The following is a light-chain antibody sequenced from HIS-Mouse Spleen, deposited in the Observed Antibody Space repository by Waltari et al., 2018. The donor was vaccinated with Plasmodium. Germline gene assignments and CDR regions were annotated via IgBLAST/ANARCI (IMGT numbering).Light chain of an antibody. Sequence: SYELTQPPSVSVSPGQTARITCSGDALPKKYAYWNQQKSGQAPVLVIYEDSKRPSGSPERVSGSSSGTMATLTISGAQVEDEADYYCYSTDSSGNHRVFGGGTKLTVL. CDR1: ALPKKY. V-gene: IGLV3-10*01. J-gene: IGLJ3*02. CDR3: YSTDSSGNHRV. CDR2: EDS.